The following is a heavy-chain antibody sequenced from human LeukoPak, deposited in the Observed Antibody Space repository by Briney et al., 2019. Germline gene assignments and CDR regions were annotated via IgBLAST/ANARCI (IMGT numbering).Heavy chain of an antibody. CDR3: ATFLAVIAARDSLYFQH. CDR1: GFTLSSYG. V-gene: IGHV3-33*01. J-gene: IGHJ1*01. Sequence: GGSLRLSCAASGFTLSSYGVHWVRQAPGKGLEWVAVIWYHGSNKYYADSVKGRFTISRDNSKNTLYLQMNSLRAEDTAVYYCATFLAVIAARDSLYFQHWGQGTLVSVSS. CDR2: IWYHGSNK. D-gene: IGHD6-6*01.